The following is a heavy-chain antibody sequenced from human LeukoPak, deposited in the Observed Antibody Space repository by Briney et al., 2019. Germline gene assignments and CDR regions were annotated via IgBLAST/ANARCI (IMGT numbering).Heavy chain of an antibody. CDR2: ISAYNGNT. V-gene: IGHV1-18*01. Sequence: GASVKVSCKASGYTFTSYGISWVRQAPGQGLEWMGWISAYNGNTNYAQKLQGRVTMTTDTSTSTAYMELRSLRSDDTAVYYCARGSHVLLWFGADHNWFDPWGQGTLVTVSS. D-gene: IGHD3-10*01. J-gene: IGHJ5*02. CDR3: ARGSHVLLWFGADHNWFDP. CDR1: GYTFTSYG.